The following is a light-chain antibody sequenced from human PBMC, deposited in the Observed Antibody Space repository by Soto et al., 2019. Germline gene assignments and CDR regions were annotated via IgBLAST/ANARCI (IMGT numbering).Light chain of an antibody. V-gene: IGLV2-23*02. CDR3: CSYAGSSTFV. CDR2: EVS. J-gene: IGLJ1*01. CDR1: SSDVGRYNL. Sequence: QSALTQPASVSGSPGQSITISCTGTSSDVGRYNLVSWYQQQPGKAPKLMIYEVSKRPSGVSNRFSGSKSGNTASLTISGLQAEDEADYYCCSYAGSSTFVFGTGTKLTVL.